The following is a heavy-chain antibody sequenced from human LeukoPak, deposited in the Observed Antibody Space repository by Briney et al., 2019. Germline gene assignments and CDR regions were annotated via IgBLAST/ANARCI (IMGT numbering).Heavy chain of an antibody. Sequence: GGSLRLSCAASGFTFNSYAVSWVRQAPGKGLEWVSGISGSGGSTYYADSVKGRFTVSRDNSKNTLYMQMNSLRVEDTAVYYCAKDVIKGSPLWVDYLDYWGQGTLVTVSS. CDR2: ISGSGGST. J-gene: IGHJ4*02. CDR1: GFTFNSYA. D-gene: IGHD5-18*01. CDR3: AKDVIKGSPLWVDYLDY. V-gene: IGHV3-23*01.